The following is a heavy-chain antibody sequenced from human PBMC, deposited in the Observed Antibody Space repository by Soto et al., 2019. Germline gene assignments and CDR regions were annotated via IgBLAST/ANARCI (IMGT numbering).Heavy chain of an antibody. D-gene: IGHD3-22*01. Sequence: QVQLVQSGAEVKKPGSSVKVSCKASGGTFSSYTISWVRQAPGQGLEWMGRIIPILGIANYAQKFQGRVTITADKSTSTAYMELSSLRSEDTAVYYCARAPPDDSSGYGGSWGQGTLVTVSS. CDR1: GGTFSSYT. CDR2: IIPILGIA. J-gene: IGHJ4*02. CDR3: ARAPPDDSSGYGGS. V-gene: IGHV1-69*02.